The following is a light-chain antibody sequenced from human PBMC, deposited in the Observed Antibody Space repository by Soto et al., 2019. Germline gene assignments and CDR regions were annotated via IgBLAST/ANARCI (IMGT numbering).Light chain of an antibody. CDR1: QSVSIS. J-gene: IGKJ5*01. V-gene: IGKV3-15*01. CDR2: AAS. CDR3: MQPLQTP. Sequence: EIVMTQSPATLSVSPGQRATLSCRASQSVSISLAWYQQKPGQAPRLLIYAASTRATGIPDRFSGSGSGTDFTLKISRVEAEDVGLYYCMQPLQTPFGQGTRLEIK.